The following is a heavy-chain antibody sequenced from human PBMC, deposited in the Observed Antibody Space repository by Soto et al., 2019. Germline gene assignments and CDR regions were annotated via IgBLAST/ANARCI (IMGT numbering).Heavy chain of an antibody. CDR1: GDSVSSNNSS. Sequence: SQTLSLTCDISGDSVSSNNSSWNWTRQSPSRGLEWLGRTYYYRSKWYIDYAVSVKGRISINTVTSKNQVSLQLNAVIPDDTAVYYCARDDGPRTTRRFDAWGQGILVTVSS. J-gene: IGHJ5*02. D-gene: IGHD1-1*01. CDR2: TYYYRSKWYI. CDR3: ARDDGPRTTRRFDA. V-gene: IGHV6-1*01.